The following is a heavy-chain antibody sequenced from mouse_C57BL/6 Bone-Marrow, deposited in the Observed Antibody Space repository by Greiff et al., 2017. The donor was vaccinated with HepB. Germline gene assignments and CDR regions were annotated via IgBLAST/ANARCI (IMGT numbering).Heavy chain of an antibody. CDR1: GFTFSNYW. D-gene: IGHD1-1*01. V-gene: IGHV6-3*01. CDR2: IRLKSDNYAT. Sequence: EVQLVESGGGLVQPGGSMKLSCVASGFTFSNYWMNWVRQSPEKGLEWVAQIRLKSDNYATHYAESVKGRFTISRDDSKSSVYLQMNNLRAEDTGIYYCTTTVVATPAWFAYWGQGTLVTVSA. J-gene: IGHJ3*01. CDR3: TTTVVATPAWFAY.